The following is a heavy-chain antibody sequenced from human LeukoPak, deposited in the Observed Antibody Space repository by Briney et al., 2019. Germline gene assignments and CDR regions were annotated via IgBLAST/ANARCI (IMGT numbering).Heavy chain of an antibody. V-gene: IGHV4-59*12. J-gene: IGHJ6*03. CDR3: ARRVGRWFGERAYSYNYMDV. Sequence: SETLSLTCTVSGGSISSYDWSWIRQPPGKGLEWIGCIYYSGSSNYNPSLKSRVTISVDTPTTQSTLRLSSVTAAATAVYYRARRVGRWFGERAYSYNYMDVWGKGTTVTIS. CDR2: IYYSGSS. D-gene: IGHD3-10*01. CDR1: GGSISSYD.